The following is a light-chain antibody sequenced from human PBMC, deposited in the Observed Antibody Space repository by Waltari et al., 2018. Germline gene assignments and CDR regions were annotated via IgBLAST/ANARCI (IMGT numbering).Light chain of an antibody. Sequence: EIVVTQSPATLSVSPGERATLSCRTSQSVSTSVAWFQQKPGQAPRLVIYDASTRATGIPARFSGSGSGTDFALTITSLQSEDFAIYYCQQYNVWPGWTFGQGTKVESK. J-gene: IGKJ1*01. V-gene: IGKV3D-15*01. CDR1: QSVSTS. CDR3: QQYNVWPGWT. CDR2: DAS.